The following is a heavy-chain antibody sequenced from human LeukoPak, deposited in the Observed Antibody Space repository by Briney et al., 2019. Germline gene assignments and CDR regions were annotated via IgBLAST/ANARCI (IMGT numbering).Heavy chain of an antibody. Sequence: SETLSLTCTVSGGSISSYYWSWIRQPPGKGLEWIGYIYYSGSTNYNPSLKSRVTISVDMSKNQFSLRPSSVTAADPALSYCARDYSSGWYWFDPWAREPWSPSPQ. V-gene: IGHV4-59*01. D-gene: IGHD6-19*01. CDR3: ARDYSSGWYWFDP. CDR1: GGSISSYY. J-gene: IGHJ5*02. CDR2: IYYSGST.